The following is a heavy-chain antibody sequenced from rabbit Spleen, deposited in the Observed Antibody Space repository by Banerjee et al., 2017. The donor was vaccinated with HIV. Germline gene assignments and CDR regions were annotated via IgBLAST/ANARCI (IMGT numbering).Heavy chain of an antibody. J-gene: IGHJ4*01. CDR2: SDPVFGSA. CDR1: GFAFNSNY. Sequence: QLKESGGGLVQPGGSLKLSCKASGFAFNSNYMSWVRQAPGKGLEWIGYSDPVFGSAYYASWVNGRFSISRENTQNTVSLQLNSLTAADTATYFCARGGGLWGQGTLVTVS. V-gene: IGHV1S7*01. CDR3: ARGGGL.